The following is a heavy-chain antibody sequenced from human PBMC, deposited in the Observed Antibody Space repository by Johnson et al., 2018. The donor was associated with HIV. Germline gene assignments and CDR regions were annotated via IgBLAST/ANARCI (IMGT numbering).Heavy chain of an antibody. J-gene: IGHJ3*01. D-gene: IGHD1-26*01. CDR2: ISYDGSNK. CDR1: GFTFSSYA. CDR3: ARDGHGIWENAAFDV. Sequence: QVQLVESGGGVVQPGRSLRLSCAASGFTFSSYAMHWVRQAPGKGLEWVAVISYDGSNKYYADSVMGRFTISRDNSKNTLYLQMNSLRAEDTVVYYCARDGHGIWENAAFDVWGQGTMVTVSS. V-gene: IGHV3-30*04.